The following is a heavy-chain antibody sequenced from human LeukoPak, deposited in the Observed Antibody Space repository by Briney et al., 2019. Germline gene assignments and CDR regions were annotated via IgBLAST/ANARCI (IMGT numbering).Heavy chain of an antibody. CDR3: VRDLFGRDRRPFDC. D-gene: IGHD3-16*01. Sequence: PGGSLRLSCAASGFTFDDYAMHWVRHAPGKGLEWVSGISWNSGSIGYADSVKGRFTISRDNAKNSLYLQMNSLGAEDTAVYYCVRDLFGRDRRPFDCWGQGTLVTVSS. V-gene: IGHV3-9*01. J-gene: IGHJ4*02. CDR1: GFTFDDYA. CDR2: ISWNSGSI.